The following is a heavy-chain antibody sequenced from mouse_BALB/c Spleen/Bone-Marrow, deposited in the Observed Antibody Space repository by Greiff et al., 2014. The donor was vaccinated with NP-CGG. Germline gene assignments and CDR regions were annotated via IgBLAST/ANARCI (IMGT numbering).Heavy chain of an antibody. CDR2: ISNGGGST. J-gene: IGHJ4*01. V-gene: IGHV5-12*02. CDR3: ARRTAYVMDY. Sequence: EVKLMESGGGLAQPGGSLKLSCATSGFTFSDYYMYWVRQTPEKRLEWVAYISNGGGSTYYPDTVKGRFTISRDNAKNTLYLQMSRLKSEGTAMYYCARRTAYVMDYWGQGTSVTVSS. CDR1: GFTFSDYY. D-gene: IGHD1-2*01.